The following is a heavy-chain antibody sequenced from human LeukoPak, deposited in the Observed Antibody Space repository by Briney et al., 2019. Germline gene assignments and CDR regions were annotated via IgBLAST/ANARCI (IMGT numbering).Heavy chain of an antibody. D-gene: IGHD3-22*01. V-gene: IGHV3-23*01. CDR3: AIMHGYYDGSGYWVQ. Sequence: GGSLRLSCAASGFTLGSYGMSWVRQAPGKGLEWVSFITPNADRTSYADSVEGRFTISRDNPRNTLYMQMSSLRDEDTALYYCAIMHGYYDGSGYWVQWGQGTLVTVSS. CDR2: ITPNADRT. CDR1: GFTLGSYG. J-gene: IGHJ1*01.